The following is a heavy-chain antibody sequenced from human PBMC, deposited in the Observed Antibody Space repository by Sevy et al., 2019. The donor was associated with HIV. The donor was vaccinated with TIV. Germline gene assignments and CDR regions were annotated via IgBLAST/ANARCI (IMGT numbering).Heavy chain of an antibody. CDR3: THLAYYYDSGTYGGEAFDT. D-gene: IGHD3-10*01. V-gene: IGHV2-5*02. CDR2: IYWDDDK. J-gene: IGHJ3*02. CDR1: GFSLSTSGVG. Sequence: SGATLVKPTQTLMLTCTFSGFSLSTSGVGVGWIRQPPGKALEWLALIYWDDDKRYSPSLKSRLAITKDTSKNEVVLTMTNMDAVDTATYYCTHLAYYYDSGTYGGEAFDTWGQGTMVTVSS.